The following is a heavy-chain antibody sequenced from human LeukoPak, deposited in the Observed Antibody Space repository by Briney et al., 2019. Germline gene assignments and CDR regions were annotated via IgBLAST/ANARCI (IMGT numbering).Heavy chain of an antibody. Sequence: ASVKVSCKASGYTFTGYYMHWVRQAPGQGLEWMGWINPNSGGTNYAQKSQGRVTMTRDTSISTAYMELSRLRSDDTAVYYCARDGGYYYDSSGYFIWGQGAMVTVSS. D-gene: IGHD3-22*01. CDR1: GYTFTGYY. J-gene: IGHJ3*02. CDR3: ARDGGYYYDSSGYFI. V-gene: IGHV1-2*02. CDR2: INPNSGGT.